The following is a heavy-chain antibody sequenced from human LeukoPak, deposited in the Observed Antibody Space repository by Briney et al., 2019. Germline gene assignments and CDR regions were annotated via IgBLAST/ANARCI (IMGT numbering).Heavy chain of an antibody. CDR1: GFSLTTSAMC. CDR2: IDWDDDK. Sequence: SGPTLVNPTQTLTLTCTFSGFSLTTSAMCVSWIRQPPGKALEWLARIDWDDDKYYNTSLKTRLTISKDTPKNQVVLTMTNMDPVDTATYYCARMYSSGWYYFDYWGQGTLVTVSS. J-gene: IGHJ4*02. D-gene: IGHD6-19*01. CDR3: ARMYSSGWYYFDY. V-gene: IGHV2-70*11.